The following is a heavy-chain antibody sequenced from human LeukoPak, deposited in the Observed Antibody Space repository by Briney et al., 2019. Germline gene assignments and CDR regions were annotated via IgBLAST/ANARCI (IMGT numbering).Heavy chain of an antibody. D-gene: IGHD6-19*01. CDR3: AREEVAVAAGSAFDI. CDR1: GGPISSYY. CDR2: IYYTGST. Sequence: PSETLSLTCTVSGGPISSYYWSWIRQPPGKGLEWIGYIYYTGSTNYNPSLKSRVTILVDTSKNQFSLKLSSVTAADTAVYYCAREEVAVAAGSAFDIWGQGTMVTVSS. V-gene: IGHV4-59*01. J-gene: IGHJ3*02.